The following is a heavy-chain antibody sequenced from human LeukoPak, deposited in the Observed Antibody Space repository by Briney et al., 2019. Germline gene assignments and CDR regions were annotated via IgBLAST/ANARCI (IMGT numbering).Heavy chain of an antibody. CDR1: GGSISSSSYY. CDR2: IYYSGST. J-gene: IGHJ5*02. V-gene: IGHV4-39*01. D-gene: IGHD2-2*01. Sequence: SETLSLTCTVSGGSISSSSYYWGWIRQPPGKGLEWLGSIYYSGSTYYNPSLKSRVTISVDTSKNQFSLKLSSVTAADTAVYYRARVVPAAIGDWFDPWGQGTLVTVSS. CDR3: ARVVPAAIGDWFDP.